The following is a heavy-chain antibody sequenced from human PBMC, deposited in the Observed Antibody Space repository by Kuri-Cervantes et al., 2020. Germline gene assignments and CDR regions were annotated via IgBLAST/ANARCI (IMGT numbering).Heavy chain of an antibody. CDR2: ISSSSSTI. Sequence: GESLKISCAASGFTLNSYKMTRVRQSPGKGLELVSCISSSSSTIYYADSVKGRFTISRDNAKKLLYLQMNSLRAEDTAVYYCARDDHDSSGYSDYWGQGTLVTVSS. J-gene: IGHJ4*02. V-gene: IGHV3-48*01. D-gene: IGHD3-22*01. CDR1: GFTLNSYK. CDR3: ARDDHDSSGYSDY.